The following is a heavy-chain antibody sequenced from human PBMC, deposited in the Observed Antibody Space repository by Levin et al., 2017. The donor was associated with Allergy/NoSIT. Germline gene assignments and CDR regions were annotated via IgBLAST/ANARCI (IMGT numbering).Heavy chain of an antibody. J-gene: IGHJ3*02. D-gene: IGHD6-13*01. CDR2: IYPGDSDT. CDR3: ARQGGYGSSWYDAFDI. V-gene: IGHV5-51*01. CDR1: GYSFTSYW. Sequence: RSGGSLRLSCKGSGYSFTSYWIGWVRQMPGKGLEWMGIIYPGDSDTRYSPSFQGQVTISADKSISTAYLQWSSLKASDTAMYYCARQGGYGSSWYDAFDIWGQGTMVTVSS.